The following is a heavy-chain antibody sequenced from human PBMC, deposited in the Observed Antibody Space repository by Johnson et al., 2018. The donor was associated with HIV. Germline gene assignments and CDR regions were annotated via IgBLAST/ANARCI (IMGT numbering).Heavy chain of an antibody. CDR3: ARGYTWNDVSI. CDR2: ISYDGSNN. V-gene: IGHV3-30-3*01. J-gene: IGHJ3*02. Sequence: QVQLVESGGGVVQPGRSLSLSCAASGFTFSSYAMHWVRQAPGKGLEWVAVISYDGSNNSYADSVKGRFTISRDNSKNTLYLQMNSLRTDHTAVYYCARGYTWNDVSIWGQGTMVTVSS. CDR1: GFTFSSYA. D-gene: IGHD1-1*01.